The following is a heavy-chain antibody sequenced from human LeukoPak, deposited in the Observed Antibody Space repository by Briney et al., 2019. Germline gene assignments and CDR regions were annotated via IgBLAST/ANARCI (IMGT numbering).Heavy chain of an antibody. J-gene: IGHJ4*02. D-gene: IGHD4-23*01. Sequence: GGSLRLSCAASGFNFDIFAMTWVRQAPGKGLEWVSAIGSSGSTYYAESVKGRFTISRDNSKSTLYLEMNSLRDDDTAIYHCARPRWHLEYWGQGTLVIVSS. CDR3: ARPRWHLEY. CDR1: GFNFDIFA. CDR2: IGSSGST. V-gene: IGHV3-23*01.